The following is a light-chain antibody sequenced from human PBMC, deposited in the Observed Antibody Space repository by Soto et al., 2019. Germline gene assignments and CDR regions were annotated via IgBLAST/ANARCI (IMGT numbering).Light chain of an antibody. J-gene: IGKJ3*01. V-gene: IGKV1-8*01. CDR1: QGISSY. Sequence: AIRMTQSPSSLSASTGDRVTITCRASQGISSYLAWYQQKPGKAPKLLIYAASTLQSGVPSRFSGSGYGTDFTLIIICLQSEAFGTNYCQQYYSYPLFTFGPGTKVDIK. CDR3: QQYYSYPLFT. CDR2: AAS.